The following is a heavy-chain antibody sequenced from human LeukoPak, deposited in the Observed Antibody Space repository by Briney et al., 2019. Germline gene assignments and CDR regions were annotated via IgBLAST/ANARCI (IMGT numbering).Heavy chain of an antibody. CDR1: GVTFSSDG. CDR3: AKPSFGGSYYFFDY. Sequence: PWTSLTLSCAASGVTFSSDGKHWARQAPGQGMEWVAVISYDGSNKYYADSVKGRFTISRDNSKNTLYLQMNSLRAEDTAVYYCAKPSFGGSYYFFDYWGQGTLVTVSS. J-gene: IGHJ4*02. D-gene: IGHD2-15*01. CDR2: ISYDGSNK. V-gene: IGHV3-30*18.